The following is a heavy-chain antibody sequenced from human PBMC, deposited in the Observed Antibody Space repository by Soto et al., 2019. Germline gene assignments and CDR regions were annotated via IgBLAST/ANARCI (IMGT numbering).Heavy chain of an antibody. CDR2: ISYDGSKK. J-gene: IGHJ4*02. D-gene: IGHD1-1*01. V-gene: IGHV3-30-3*01. CDR3: ASPRLSSDGTTPIDY. Sequence: QVQLVESGGGVVQPGRTLRLSCAASGYTFSRYAMHWVRQAQGKGMEGVAVISYDGSKKYYADSVTGRFTISRDNSKNTLYLQMNSLRAEDTAVYYCASPRLSSDGTTPIDYWGQGTLVTVSS. CDR1: GYTFSRYA.